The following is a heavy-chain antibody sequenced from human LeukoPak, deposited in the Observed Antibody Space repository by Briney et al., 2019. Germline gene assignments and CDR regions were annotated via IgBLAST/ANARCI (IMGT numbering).Heavy chain of an antibody. D-gene: IGHD5-24*01. CDR3: ARDRDDYNAFDI. CDR1: GGSISSGGYY. V-gene: IGHV4-31*03. Sequence: SETLSLTCTVSGGSISSGGYYWSWIREHPGKGLEWIGYIYYSGSTYYNPSLKSRGTVSVDTSKNQFSLKLSSVTAADTAVYYCARDRDDYNAFDIWGQGTMVTVSS. J-gene: IGHJ3*02. CDR2: IYYSGST.